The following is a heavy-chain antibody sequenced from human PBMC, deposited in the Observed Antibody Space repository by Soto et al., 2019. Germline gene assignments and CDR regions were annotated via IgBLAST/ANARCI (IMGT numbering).Heavy chain of an antibody. CDR3: AKEEFRWLVPKIY. D-gene: IGHD6-19*01. V-gene: IGHV3-23*01. CDR1: GFTFSSYA. J-gene: IGHJ4*02. Sequence: EVQLLESGGGLVQPGGSLRLSCAASGFTFSSYAMSWVRQAPGKGLEWVSAIRGSGGSTYYADSVKGRFTISRDNSKNTLYLQMTSLLADDTAVYYCAKEEFRWLVPKIYWGQGTLVTVSS. CDR2: IRGSGGST.